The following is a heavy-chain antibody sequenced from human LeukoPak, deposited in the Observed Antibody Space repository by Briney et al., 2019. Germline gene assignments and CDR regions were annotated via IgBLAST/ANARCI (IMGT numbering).Heavy chain of an antibody. J-gene: IGHJ4*02. V-gene: IGHV1-2*02. D-gene: IGHD3-9*01. Sequence: GASVKVSCKASGYTFTDDYIHWVRQAPGQGLEWMGWINVNSGGTYYAQKFYARVTMTRDTSISTAYMELSRLRSDDTAVFYCARSPHILTGENFDFWGQGTLVTVSS. CDR3: ARSPHILTGENFDF. CDR1: GYTFTDDY. CDR2: INVNSGGT.